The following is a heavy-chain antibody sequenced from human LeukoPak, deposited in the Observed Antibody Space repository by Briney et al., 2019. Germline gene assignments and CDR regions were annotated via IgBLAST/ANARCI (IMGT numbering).Heavy chain of an antibody. Sequence: SVKVSCKASGGTFSSYAISWVRQAPGQGLEWMGRIIPIFGTANYAQKFQGRVRITTDESTSTAYLGLSSLRSEDTAVYYCARGVDYMDVWGKGTTVTVSS. V-gene: IGHV1-69*05. J-gene: IGHJ6*03. CDR3: ARGVDYMDV. CDR1: GGTFSSYA. CDR2: IIPIFGTA. D-gene: IGHD2-15*01.